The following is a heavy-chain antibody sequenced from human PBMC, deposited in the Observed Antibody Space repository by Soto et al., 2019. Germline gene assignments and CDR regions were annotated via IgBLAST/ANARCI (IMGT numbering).Heavy chain of an antibody. V-gene: IGHV1-46*03. J-gene: IGHJ3*02. CDR3: ARAPWDYYGSGSHDAFDI. CDR2: INPSGGST. Sequence: DSVKVSCKAPGYTFTSYYMHWVRQAPGQGLEWMGIINPSGGSTSYAQKFQGRVTMTRDTSTSTVYMELSSLRSEDTAVYYCARAPWDYYGSGSHDAFDIWGQGTMVTVSS. D-gene: IGHD3-10*01. CDR1: GYTFTSYY.